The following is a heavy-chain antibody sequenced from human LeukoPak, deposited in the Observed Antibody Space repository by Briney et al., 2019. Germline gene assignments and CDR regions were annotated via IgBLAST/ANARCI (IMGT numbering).Heavy chain of an antibody. CDR2: ISSSDGST. J-gene: IGHJ4*02. Sequence: TGGSLRLSCAASGFTVSSNYMSWVRQAPGKGLEYVSAISSSDGSTYYANSVKGRFTISRDNSKNTLYLQMGSLRPEDTGVYYCVREERGQAMDYWGQGTLVTVSS. V-gene: IGHV3-64*01. CDR1: GFTVSSNY. CDR3: VREERGQAMDY. D-gene: IGHD2-2*01.